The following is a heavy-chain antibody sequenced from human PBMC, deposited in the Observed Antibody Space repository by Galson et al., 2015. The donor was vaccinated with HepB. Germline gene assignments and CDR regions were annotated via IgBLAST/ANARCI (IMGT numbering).Heavy chain of an antibody. D-gene: IGHD5-12*01. J-gene: IGHJ4*02. Sequence: SLRLSCAASGFRLTDYAMNWVRRAPGKELEWAAYISSDSTTIHYADSVKGRFTISRDNAKNSVYLQMNSLRGEDTAVYYCVRDRGSGFGGNDVPSFDYWGRGSLVTVSP. CDR1: GFRLTDYA. CDR2: ISSDSTTI. V-gene: IGHV3-48*01. CDR3: VRDRGSGFGGNDVPSFDY.